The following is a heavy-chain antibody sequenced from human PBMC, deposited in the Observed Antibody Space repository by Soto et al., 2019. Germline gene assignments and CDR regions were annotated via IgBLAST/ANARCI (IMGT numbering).Heavy chain of an antibody. CDR1: GDSVSSNSAA. D-gene: IGHD1-7*01. CDR3: ARDQGYWNYEDGYYYYYGMAV. CDR2: TYYRSKWYN. J-gene: IGHJ6*02. V-gene: IGHV6-1*01. Sequence: PSQTLSLTCAISGDSVSSNSAAWDWIRQSPSRGLEWLGRTYYRSKWYNDYAVSVKSRITINPDTSKNQFSLQLNSVTPEDTAAYYCARDQGYWNYEDGYYYYYGMAVWGQGTTVTVSS.